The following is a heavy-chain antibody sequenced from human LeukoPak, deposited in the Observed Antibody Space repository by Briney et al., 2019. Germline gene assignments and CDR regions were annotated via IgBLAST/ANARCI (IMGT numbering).Heavy chain of an antibody. CDR2: KNPNSGNT. CDR1: GYTFTSYD. Sequence: ASVKVSCKASGYTFTSYDINWVRPATGQGLEWMGWKNPNSGNTGYAQKFQGRVTMTRNTSISTAYMELSSLRSEDTAVYYCARTGTARWLRSQGDAFDIWGQGTMVTVSS. V-gene: IGHV1-8*01. D-gene: IGHD5-12*01. J-gene: IGHJ3*02. CDR3: ARTGTARWLRSQGDAFDI.